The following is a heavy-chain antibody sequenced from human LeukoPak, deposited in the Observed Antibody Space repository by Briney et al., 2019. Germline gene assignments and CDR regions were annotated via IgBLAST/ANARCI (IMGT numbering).Heavy chain of an antibody. CDR1: GGSISNYY. Sequence: SETLSLTCTVSGGSISNYYWSWIRQSPVKGLEWIGYIYPSGSAFYNPSLESRVTISLDTSENHFSLNLRSVTAADTAVYCCARRNHYFYYMDVWGKGTTVTVSS. CDR3: ARRNHYFYYMDV. CDR2: IYPSGSA. J-gene: IGHJ6*03. V-gene: IGHV4-4*09.